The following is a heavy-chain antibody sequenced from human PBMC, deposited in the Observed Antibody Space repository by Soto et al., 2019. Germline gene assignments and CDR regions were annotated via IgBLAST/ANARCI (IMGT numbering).Heavy chain of an antibody. Sequence: EVQLVESGGGLVKPGGSLRVSCAASGFTFSSYSMNWVRQAPGKGLEWVSSISGSSRYIYYADAVKGRFTISRDNAQNSLYMQMNSLSVEDTAVYYCATVTRSGWDWGQGTLVTVSS. D-gene: IGHD6-19*01. CDR3: ATVTRSGWD. V-gene: IGHV3-21*01. J-gene: IGHJ4*02. CDR2: ISGSSRYI. CDR1: GFTFSSYS.